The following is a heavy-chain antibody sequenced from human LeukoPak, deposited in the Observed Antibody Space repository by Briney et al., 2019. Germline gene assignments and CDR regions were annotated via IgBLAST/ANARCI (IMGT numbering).Heavy chain of an antibody. V-gene: IGHV1-3*01. CDR3: ARGWGSTSDYYYGMDV. J-gene: IGHJ6*01. D-gene: IGHD2-2*01. Sequence: ASVKVSCKASGYTFTSYAMHWVRQAPGQRLEWMGWINAGNGNTKYSQKFQGRVTITRDTSASTAYMELSSLRSEDTAVYYCARGWGSTSDYYYGMDVWGKGPRSPSPQ. CDR2: INAGNGNT. CDR1: GYTFTSYA.